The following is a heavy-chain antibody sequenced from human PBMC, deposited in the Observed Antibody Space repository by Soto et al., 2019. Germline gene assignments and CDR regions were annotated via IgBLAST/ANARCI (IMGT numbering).Heavy chain of an antibody. CDR3: ASQPLPTYYYTSGSYPWFDP. Sequence: SETLSLTCTVSGGSISSSFWSWIRQPPGTGLEWIGNVYYSGSTNYNPSLKRRVTISIDTSKNQFSLRLSSVTAADTAVYYCASQPLPTYYYTSGSYPWFDPWGQGTLVTVSS. CDR2: VYYSGST. V-gene: IGHV4-59*01. J-gene: IGHJ5*02. D-gene: IGHD3-10*01. CDR1: GGSISSSF.